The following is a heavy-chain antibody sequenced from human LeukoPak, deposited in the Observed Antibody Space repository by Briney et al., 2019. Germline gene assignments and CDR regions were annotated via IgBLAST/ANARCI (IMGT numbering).Heavy chain of an antibody. CDR3: ARVRGSSWYQGYYYYMDV. Sequence: SETLSLTCTVSGYSISSGYYWGWIRQPPGKGLEWIGSIYHSGSTYYNPSLKSRVTISVDTSKNQFSLKLSSVTAADTAVYYCARVRGSSWYQGYYYYMDVWGKGTTVTISS. V-gene: IGHV4-38-2*02. CDR1: GYSISSGYY. J-gene: IGHJ6*03. CDR2: IYHSGST. D-gene: IGHD6-13*01.